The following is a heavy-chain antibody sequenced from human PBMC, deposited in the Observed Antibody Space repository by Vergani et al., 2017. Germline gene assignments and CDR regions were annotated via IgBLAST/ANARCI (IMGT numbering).Heavy chain of an antibody. J-gene: IGHJ4*02. Sequence: QVQLVESGGGVVQPGRSLRLSCSASGFTFSSYAMHWVRQAPGKGLEWVAVISYDGSNKYYADSVKGRFTIFRDNSKNTLYLQMNSLRAEDTAVYYCASGDYGLNFDYWGQGTLVTVSS. CDR1: GFTFSSYA. CDR3: ASGDYGLNFDY. V-gene: IGHV3-30-3*01. CDR2: ISYDGSNK. D-gene: IGHD4-17*01.